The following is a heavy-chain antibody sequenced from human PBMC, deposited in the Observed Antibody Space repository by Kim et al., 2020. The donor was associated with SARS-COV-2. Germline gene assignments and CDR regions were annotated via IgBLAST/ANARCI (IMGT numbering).Heavy chain of an antibody. V-gene: IGHV3-48*03. CDR2: ISSSGSTI. CDR1: GFTFSSYE. CDR3: ARDLDGVVPAAMGVDYMDV. Sequence: GGSLRLSCAASGFTFSSYEMNWVRQAPGKGLEWVSYISSSGSTIYYADSVKGRFTISRDNAKNSLYLQMNSLRAEDTAVYYCARDLDGVVPAAMGVDYMDVWGKGTTVTVSS. J-gene: IGHJ6*03. D-gene: IGHD2-2*01.